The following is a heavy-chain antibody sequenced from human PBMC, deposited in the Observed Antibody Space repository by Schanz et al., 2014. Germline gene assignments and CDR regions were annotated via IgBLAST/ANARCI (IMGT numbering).Heavy chain of an antibody. CDR2: IYYSGST. Sequence: QVQLQESGPGLVKPSGTLSLTCAVSGGSISSSNWWSWVRQPPGKGLEWIGYIYYSGSTNYNPSLKSRVTISVDTSKNQFSLKLSSVTAADTAVYYCARGGRTTYNYYYGMDVWGQGTTVTVSS. CDR3: ARGGRTTYNYYYGMDV. J-gene: IGHJ6*02. V-gene: IGHV4-4*02. CDR1: GGSISSSNW. D-gene: IGHD1-1*01.